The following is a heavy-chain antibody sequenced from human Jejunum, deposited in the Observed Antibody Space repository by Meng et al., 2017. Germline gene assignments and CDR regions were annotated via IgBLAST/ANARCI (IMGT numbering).Heavy chain of an antibody. J-gene: IGHJ4*02. CDR1: GFTFSTYA. D-gene: IGHD6-13*01. V-gene: IGHV3-23*01. CDR3: AKSLGSSWTIKSQAFDY. CDR2: ISPSGGNT. Sequence: GESLKISCAASGFTFSTYAMTWVRQAPGQGLEWVSTISPSGGNTYSADSVKGRFTISRDNSKNTLYLQMNSLRAEDTAVYYCAKSLGSSWTIKSQAFDYWGQGKLVTVSS.